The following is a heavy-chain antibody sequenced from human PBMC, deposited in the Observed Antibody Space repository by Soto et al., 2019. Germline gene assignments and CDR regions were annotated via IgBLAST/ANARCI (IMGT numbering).Heavy chain of an antibody. CDR2: VDPTDSYS. CDR3: GRASHSPSPNYSTSYTYAMDV. CDR1: GYSFTNYW. Sequence: PGESLKISCKGPGYSFTNYWITWVRQMPGKGLEWLGRVDPTDSYSNYSPSFQGHVTISADKSISTAYLQWSSLKASDTAMYYCGRASHSPSPNYSTSYTYAMDVWGQGTTVTVSS. D-gene: IGHD3-3*01. V-gene: IGHV5-10-1*01. J-gene: IGHJ6*02.